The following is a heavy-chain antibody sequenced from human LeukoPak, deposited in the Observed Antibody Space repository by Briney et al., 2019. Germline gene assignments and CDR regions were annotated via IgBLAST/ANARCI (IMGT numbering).Heavy chain of an antibody. CDR2: ISWNSGRI. D-gene: IGHD2-15*01. CDR3: ARDSLLGYCSGGECYYMDV. CDR1: GFNFVDYA. V-gene: IGHV3-9*01. J-gene: IGHJ6*03. Sequence: PGGSLRLSCAASGFNFVDYAMHWVRQVPGKGLEWVSGISWNSGRIVYADSVTGRFTISRDNAKDSLYLQMNSLRAEDTAVYYCARDSLLGYCSGGECYYMDVWGKGTTVTVSS.